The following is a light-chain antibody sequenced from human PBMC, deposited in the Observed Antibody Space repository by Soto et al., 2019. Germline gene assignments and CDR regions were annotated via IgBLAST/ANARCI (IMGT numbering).Light chain of an antibody. CDR1: QSVSSR. J-gene: IGKJ4*02. Sequence: IVMPQSPATLSLSPCERATLSCRASQSVSSRLAWYQQKRGQAPRLLIYDASTRATGIPARFSGSGSETDFTRTIISLQPEDVATYYCQKYNRAPVTFGGGTKVDIK. CDR2: DAS. CDR3: QKYNRAPVT. V-gene: IGKV3-15*01.